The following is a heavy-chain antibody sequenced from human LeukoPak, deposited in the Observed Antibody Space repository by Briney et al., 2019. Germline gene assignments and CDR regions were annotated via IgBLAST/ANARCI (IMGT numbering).Heavy chain of an antibody. CDR3: ARAPYYGATKDGFDV. CDR1: GGSISSTNW. D-gene: IGHD4/OR15-4a*01. J-gene: IGHJ3*01. Sequence: PSETLSLTCAVSGGSISSTNWWSWVRQPPGKGLEWIGEIYHSGSTNYNPSPKSRVTISVDKSKNQFSLRLSSVTAADTAVYYCARAPYYGATKDGFDVWGQGTVVTVSS. V-gene: IGHV4-4*02. CDR2: IYHSGST.